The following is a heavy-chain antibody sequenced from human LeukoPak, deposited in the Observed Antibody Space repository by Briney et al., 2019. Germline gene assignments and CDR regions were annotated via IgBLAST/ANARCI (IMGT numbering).Heavy chain of an antibody. Sequence: SETLSLTCTVSGGSVSSGNYYWNWIRQPPGKGLEWIGDIYYSGSTNYNPSLESRVTISLDTSKNQFSLKLSSVTAADTAMYYCARGRAIWGQGTMVTVSS. CDR3: ARGRAI. J-gene: IGHJ3*02. CDR1: GGSVSSGNYY. CDR2: IYYSGST. V-gene: IGHV4-61*01.